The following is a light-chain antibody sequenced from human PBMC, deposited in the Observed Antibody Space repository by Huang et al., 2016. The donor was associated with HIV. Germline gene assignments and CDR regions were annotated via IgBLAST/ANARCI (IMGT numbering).Light chain of an antibody. CDR3: QHYNT. CDR2: CAS. J-gene: IGKJ2*01. CDR1: ESITTN. Sequence: ETVMTQSPGTLPVSPGETVNVSCRASESITTNLAWYQHKPGQAPKLLIYCASTRATDIPGRFSGSGSGTGFTLTISSLQSEDLAVYYCQHYNTFGQGTKLEIK. V-gene: IGKV3-15*01.